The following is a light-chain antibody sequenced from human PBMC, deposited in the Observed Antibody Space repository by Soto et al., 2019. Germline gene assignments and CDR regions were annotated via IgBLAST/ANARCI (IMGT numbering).Light chain of an antibody. CDR2: DAS. J-gene: IGKJ3*01. CDR1: QSISSW. CDR3: QQYNSYSGVT. Sequence: DIQMTQSPSTLSASVGDRVTITCRASQSISSWLAWYQQKPGKAPKLLIYDASSLESGVPSRFSGSGSGTEFTLTISSLQPDDIATYYCQQYNSYSGVTFGPGTKVDIK. V-gene: IGKV1-5*01.